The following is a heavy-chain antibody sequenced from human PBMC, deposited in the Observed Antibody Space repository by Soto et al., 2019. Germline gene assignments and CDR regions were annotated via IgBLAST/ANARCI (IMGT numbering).Heavy chain of an antibody. Sequence: EVQLAESGGGLVQPGGSLKLSCAASGFTFSGSAMHWVRQASGKGLEWVGRIRTKVNSYATTYGASVKGRFTISRDDSKNTTYLQMNSLKTEDTAVYYCTTEPGHYWGQGTLVTVSS. CDR2: IRTKVNSYAT. CDR3: TTEPGHY. J-gene: IGHJ4*02. CDR1: GFTFSGSA. D-gene: IGHD3-10*01. V-gene: IGHV3-73*01.